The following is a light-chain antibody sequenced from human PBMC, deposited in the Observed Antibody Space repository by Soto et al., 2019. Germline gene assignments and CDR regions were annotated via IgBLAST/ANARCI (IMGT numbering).Light chain of an antibody. Sequence: EIVMTQSPATLSVSPGERATLSCRASQSLDINLAWYQQKPGQAPRVLIYGASTRATGIPARFSGSGSGTEFTLTISSLQSEDFATYYCQQSYSTRPWTFGQGTKVDIK. V-gene: IGKV3-15*01. CDR3: QQSYSTRPWT. CDR2: GAS. J-gene: IGKJ1*01. CDR1: QSLDIN.